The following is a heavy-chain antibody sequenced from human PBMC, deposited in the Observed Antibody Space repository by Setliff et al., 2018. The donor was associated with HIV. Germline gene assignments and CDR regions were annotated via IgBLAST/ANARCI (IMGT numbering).Heavy chain of an antibody. CDR2: ISPNFGHT. V-gene: IGHV1-18*01. Sequence: ASVKVSCKASGYTFTTYGISWVRQAPGHGLEWMGWISPNFGHTNYAQNFLGRVTMAIDTSTSRAYMELRSLGSDDTATYFCARLGSGWSDSYYYAMDIWGQGTTVTVS. CDR1: GYTFTTYG. J-gene: IGHJ6*02. CDR3: ARLGSGWSDSYYYAMDI. D-gene: IGHD6-19*01.